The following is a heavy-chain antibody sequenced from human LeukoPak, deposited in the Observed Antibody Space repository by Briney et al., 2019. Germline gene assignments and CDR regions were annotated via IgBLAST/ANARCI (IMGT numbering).Heavy chain of an antibody. CDR3: ARWTVTDNYYYGMDV. CDR1: GYTFTSYY. J-gene: IGHJ6*02. D-gene: IGHD5-18*01. V-gene: IGHV1-46*01. CDR2: INPSGGST. Sequence: ASVKVSCKASGYTFTSYYMHWVRQAPGQGLEWMGIINPSGGSTSYAQKFQGRVTITADESTSTAYMELSSLRSEDTAVYYCARWTVTDNYYYGMDVWGQGTTVTVSS.